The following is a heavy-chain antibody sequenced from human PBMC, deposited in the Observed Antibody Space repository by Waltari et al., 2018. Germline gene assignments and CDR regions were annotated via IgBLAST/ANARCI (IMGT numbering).Heavy chain of an antibody. CDR2: IYYSGST. J-gene: IGHJ5*02. V-gene: IGHV4-39*01. CDR1: GGSISSSTYY. D-gene: IGHD6-6*01. Sequence: QLHLQESGPGLVMPSETLSLTCTVPGGSISSSTYYLASIRKPPGKGLEWIGSIYYSGSTYYNPSLKSRVTISVDTSKNQFSLKLSSVTAADTAVYYCARPHIAADNWFDPWGQGTLVTVSS. CDR3: ARPHIAADNWFDP.